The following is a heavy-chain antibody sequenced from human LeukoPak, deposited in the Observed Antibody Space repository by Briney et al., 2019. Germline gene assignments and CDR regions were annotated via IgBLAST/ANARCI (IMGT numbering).Heavy chain of an antibody. V-gene: IGHV1-18*01. Sequence: GASVKVSCKASGYTFTSYGISWVRQAPGQGLEWMGWISAYNGNTNYAQKLQGRVTMTTDTSTSTAYMELRSLRSDDTAVYYCARGRFGESPWYYYYMDVWGTGTTVTISS. CDR2: ISAYNGNT. J-gene: IGHJ6*03. CDR3: ARGRFGESPWYYYYMDV. D-gene: IGHD3-10*01. CDR1: GYTFTSYG.